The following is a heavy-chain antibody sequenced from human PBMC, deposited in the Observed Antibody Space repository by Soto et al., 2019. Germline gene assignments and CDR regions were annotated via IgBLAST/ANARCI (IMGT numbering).Heavy chain of an antibody. CDR2: INHSGST. D-gene: IGHD4-4*01. V-gene: IGHV4-34*01. J-gene: IGHJ6*03. CDR3: ASTSTVTTSGNYYYYMDV. Sequence: SETLSLTCAVYGGSFSGYYWSWIRQPPGKGLEWIGEINHSGSTNYNPSLKSRVTISVDTSKNQFSLKLSSVTAADTAVYYCASTSTVTTSGNYYYYMDVWGKGTTVTVSS. CDR1: GGSFSGYY.